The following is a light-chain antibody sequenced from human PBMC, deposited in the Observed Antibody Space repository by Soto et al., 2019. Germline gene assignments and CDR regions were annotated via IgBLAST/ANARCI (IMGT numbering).Light chain of an antibody. CDR3: HQYVSSWT. Sequence: EIVLPQYTGTLSLSPGERATLSCRASQSVSSTYVAWYQQKSGQAPRLLIYGASSRATGIPDRFSGSGSGTDFTLTISRLEPEDFAVYYCHQYVSSWTFGQGTKVDIK. V-gene: IGKV3-20*01. J-gene: IGKJ1*01. CDR2: GAS. CDR1: QSVSSTY.